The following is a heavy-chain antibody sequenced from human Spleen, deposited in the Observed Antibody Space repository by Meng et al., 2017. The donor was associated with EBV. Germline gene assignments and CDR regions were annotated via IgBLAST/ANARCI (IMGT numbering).Heavy chain of an antibody. V-gene: IGHV1-69*06. D-gene: IGHD1-26*01. J-gene: IGHJ4*02. CDR2: FIPIFPTT. CDR1: GGTFNTYT. Sequence: QLQLVQSGAEVKKPGSSMKVSCKASGGTFNTYTFSWVRQAPGQGLEWMAQFIPIFPTTHYAPKFQDRLTISADTSKATVYMDLGSLRSDDTAVYYCAKDGDSGTYHGYWGQGTLVTVSS. CDR3: AKDGDSGTYHGY.